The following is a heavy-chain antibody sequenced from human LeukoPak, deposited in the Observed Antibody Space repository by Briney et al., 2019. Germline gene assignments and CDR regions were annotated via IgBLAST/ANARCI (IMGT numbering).Heavy chain of an antibody. CDR2: IKEDGSEK. Sequence: GGSLRLSCAASGLTFSDYWMNWVRQAPGKGLEWVANIKEDGSEKYYVDSVRGRFTISRDNAKNSLYLQMNSLRAEDSAVYYCARDHWNDVAYWGQGTPGTVSS. J-gene: IGHJ4*02. CDR1: GLTFSDYW. CDR3: ARDHWNDVAY. V-gene: IGHV3-7*01. D-gene: IGHD1-1*01.